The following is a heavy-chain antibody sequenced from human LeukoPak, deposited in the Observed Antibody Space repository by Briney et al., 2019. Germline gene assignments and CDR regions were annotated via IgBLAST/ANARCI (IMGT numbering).Heavy chain of an antibody. CDR2: ISAYNGDT. Sequence: GASVKVSCKASGYTFTSYGISWVRQAPGQRLEWMGWISAYNGDTNYAQKLQGRVTMTTDTSTSTAYMELRSLRSDDTAVYYCARDRRSPFYGDYLDYWGQGTLVTVSS. J-gene: IGHJ4*02. CDR3: ARDRRSPFYGDYLDY. D-gene: IGHD4-17*01. CDR1: GYTFTSYG. V-gene: IGHV1-18*01.